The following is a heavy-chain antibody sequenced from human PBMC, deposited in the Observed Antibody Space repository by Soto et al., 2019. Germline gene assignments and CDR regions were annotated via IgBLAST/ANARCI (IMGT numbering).Heavy chain of an antibody. CDR1: GFTFSRHW. CDR3: AREVIAVVGAIRGFVP. V-gene: IGHV3-74*01. CDR2: IKGDGTST. Sequence: EVQLVESGGGLVQPGGSLRLSCAASGFTFSRHWMHWVRQAPGTGPVWVSSIKGDGTSTDYADSVKGRFTIARDNAKNALYLQMNSLTAEDTAVYYCAREVIAVVGAIRGFVPWGQGTLVTFSS. J-gene: IGHJ5*02. D-gene: IGHD6-19*01.